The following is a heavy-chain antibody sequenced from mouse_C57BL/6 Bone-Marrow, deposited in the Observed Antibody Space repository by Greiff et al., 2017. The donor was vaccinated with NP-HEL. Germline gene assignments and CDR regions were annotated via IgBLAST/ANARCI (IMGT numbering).Heavy chain of an antibody. CDR3: AVRGEFAY. CDR2: IYPRCGNS. Sequence: QVQLQQSGAELARPGASVKLSCKASGYTFTSYGISWVKQRTGQGLEWIGVIYPRCGNSSYNEKFKGKATLTADKSSSTAYMEIRSLTSEDSAVEFCAVRGEFAYWGQGTLVTVSA. V-gene: IGHV1-81*01. J-gene: IGHJ3*01. CDR1: GYTFTSYG.